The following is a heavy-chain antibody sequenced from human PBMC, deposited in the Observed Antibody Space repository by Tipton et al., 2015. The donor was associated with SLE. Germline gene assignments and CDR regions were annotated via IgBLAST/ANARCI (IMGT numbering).Heavy chain of an antibody. CDR2: ISYTGAT. D-gene: IGHD4-17*01. V-gene: IGHV4-59*01. CDR1: GGSIGTDY. J-gene: IGHJ2*01. CDR3: ARYRTTATEFWCCYR. Sequence: TLSLTCTVSGGSIGTDYWSWIRQPPGKGLEWIGYISYTGATNYTPSLKSRLTLSVDTSKNQFSLKLSSVTAADTNVYYCARYRTTATEFWCCYRWGSGTLVTISS.